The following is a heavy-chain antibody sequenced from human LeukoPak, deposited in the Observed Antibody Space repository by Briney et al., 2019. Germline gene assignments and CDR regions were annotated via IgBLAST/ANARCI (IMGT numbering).Heavy chain of an antibody. CDR1: GFTFINYG. CDR3: AKGGHCSGGSCYSSLDS. V-gene: IGHV3-23*01. Sequence: PGGSLRLSCAASGFTFINYGMSWVRQAPGKGLEWVSLITGSDTKYYADSVKGRFSISRDNSKNTLYLQMTSLIAEDTALYYCAKGGHCSGGSCYSSLDSWGQGTLVTVSS. CDR2: ITGSDTK. D-gene: IGHD2-15*01. J-gene: IGHJ4*02.